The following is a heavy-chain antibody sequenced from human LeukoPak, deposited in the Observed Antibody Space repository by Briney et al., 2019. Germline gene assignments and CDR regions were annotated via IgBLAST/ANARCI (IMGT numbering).Heavy chain of an antibody. CDR2: ISSSSSTI. J-gene: IGHJ4*02. CDR1: GFTFGSYS. CDR3: ARIGGQQLVKVQK. D-gene: IGHD6-13*01. V-gene: IGHV3-48*01. Sequence: PGGSLRLSCAASGFTFGSYSVNWVRQAPGKGLEWVSYISSSSSTIYYADSVKGRFTISRDNAKNSLYLQMNGLRAEDTAVYYCARIGGQQLVKVQKWGQGTLVTVSS.